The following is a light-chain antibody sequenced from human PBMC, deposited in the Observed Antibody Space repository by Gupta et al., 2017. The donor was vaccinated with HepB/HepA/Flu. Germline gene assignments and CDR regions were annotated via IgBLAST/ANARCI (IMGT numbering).Light chain of an antibody. V-gene: IGLV1-44*01. Sequence: QSVLTQPPSVSGAPGQRVTIACSGSGSNIGRNILNWYRQLPGTAPQLLISNNNQRPSGVPDRLSDSKSGTTASLAISGLRSEDEADYYCAAWDDSPDAYVFGTGTKVTVL. CDR1: GSNIGRNI. J-gene: IGLJ1*01. CDR2: NNN. CDR3: AAWDDSPDAYV.